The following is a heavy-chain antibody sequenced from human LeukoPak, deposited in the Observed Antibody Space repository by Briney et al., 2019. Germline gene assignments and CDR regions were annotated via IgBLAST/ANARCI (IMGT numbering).Heavy chain of an antibody. CDR2: IQLDGGET. J-gene: IGHJ3*02. V-gene: IGHV3-7*01. D-gene: IGHD2-2*01. CDR3: ARGLDCTTTSCYGLYAFDI. Sequence: PGGSLRLSCAASGFTVSSNYMTWVRQAPGKGLEWVANIQLDGGETYYVDSVKGRFTMSRDTAKNSLHLQMNSLRAEDTAVYYCARGLDCTTTSCYGLYAFDIWGQGTMVTVSS. CDR1: GFTVSSNY.